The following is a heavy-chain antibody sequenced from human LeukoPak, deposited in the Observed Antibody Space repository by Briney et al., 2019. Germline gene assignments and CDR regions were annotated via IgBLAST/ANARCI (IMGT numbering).Heavy chain of an antibody. CDR2: ISYDGSNK. D-gene: IGHD2-21*01. CDR1: GFTFSSYG. J-gene: IGHJ4*02. Sequence: GGSLRLSCAASGFTFSSYGMHWVRQAPGKGLEWVAVISYDGSNKYYADSVKCRFTISRDNSKNTLYLQMNSLRAEDTAVYYCAKGSTGSKGIPGRLDYWGQGTLVTVSS. V-gene: IGHV3-30*18. CDR3: AKGSTGSKGIPGRLDY.